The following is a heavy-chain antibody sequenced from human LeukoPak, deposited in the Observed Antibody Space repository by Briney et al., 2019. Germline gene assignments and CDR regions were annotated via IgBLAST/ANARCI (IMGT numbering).Heavy chain of an antibody. CDR3: AKGDYDILTGYPLGFDY. CDR2: ISGSVGST. CDR1: GFTFSSYA. D-gene: IGHD3-9*01. J-gene: IGHJ4*02. V-gene: IGHV3-23*01. Sequence: PGGSLRLSCAASGFTFSSYAMSSVRQAPGKGLEWVSAISGSVGSTYYADSVKGRFTISRDNPKNTLYLQMNSLRAEDTAVYYCAKGDYDILTGYPLGFDYWGQGTLVTVSS.